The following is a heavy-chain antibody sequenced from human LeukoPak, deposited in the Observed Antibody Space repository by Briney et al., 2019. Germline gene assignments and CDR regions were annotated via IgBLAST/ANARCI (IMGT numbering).Heavy chain of an antibody. CDR2: ISSSSSYI. V-gene: IGHV3-21*01. D-gene: IGHD3-10*01. Sequence: PGGSLRLSCTASGFTFGDYAMSWFRQAPGKGLEWVSSISSSSSYIYYADSVKGRLTISRDISKNTLYVQMNSLRPEDTAVYYCARAAHRGFSFDYWGQGTLVTVSS. CDR3: ARAAHRGFSFDY. CDR1: GFTFGDYA. J-gene: IGHJ4*02.